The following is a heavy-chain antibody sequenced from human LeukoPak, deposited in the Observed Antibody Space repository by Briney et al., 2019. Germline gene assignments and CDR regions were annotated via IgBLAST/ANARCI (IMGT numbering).Heavy chain of an antibody. CDR1: GGTFSSYA. CDR3: ARRGYCSSTSCSGVYYFDY. Sequence: SVKVSCKASGGTFSSYAISWVRQAPGQGLEWMGGIIPIFGTANYAQKFQGRVTITADETTSTAYMELSSLRSEDTAVYYCARRGYCSSTSCSGVYYFDYWGQGTLVTVSS. D-gene: IGHD2-2*01. J-gene: IGHJ4*02. CDR2: IIPIFGTA. V-gene: IGHV1-69*13.